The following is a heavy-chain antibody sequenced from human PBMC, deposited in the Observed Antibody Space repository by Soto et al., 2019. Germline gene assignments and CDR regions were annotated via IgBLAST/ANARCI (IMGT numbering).Heavy chain of an antibody. CDR1: GFTFRNYA. CDR2: ISYDGSTK. Sequence: PGGSLRLSCAGSGFTFRNYAMSWVRQAPGKGLEWVAVISYDGSTKFYADSVKGQFTISRDNAKKSLYLQMNSLRAEDTAVYYCARDKGRSPLDYWGQGTLVTVSS. D-gene: IGHD2-15*01. V-gene: IGHV3-30-3*01. J-gene: IGHJ4*02. CDR3: ARDKGRSPLDY.